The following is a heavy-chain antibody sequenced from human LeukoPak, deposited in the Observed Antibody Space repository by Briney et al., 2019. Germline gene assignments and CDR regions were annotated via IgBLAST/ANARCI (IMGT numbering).Heavy chain of an antibody. D-gene: IGHD3-10*01. Sequence: PGGSLRLSCAVSGFTFSNAWMSWVRQAPGKGLGWVGRIKSKTDGGTTDYAAPAKGRFTISRDDSKNTLYLQMNSLKTEDTAVYYCTRQLLWFGEYYYFDYWGQGTLVTVSS. J-gene: IGHJ4*02. CDR3: TRQLLWFGEYYYFDY. V-gene: IGHV3-15*01. CDR2: IKSKTDGGTT. CDR1: GFTFSNAW.